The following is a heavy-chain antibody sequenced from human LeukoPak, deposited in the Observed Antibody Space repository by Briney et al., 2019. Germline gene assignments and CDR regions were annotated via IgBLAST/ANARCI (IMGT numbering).Heavy chain of an antibody. D-gene: IGHD6-13*01. V-gene: IGHV3-11*01. CDR3: AKAQQQLVTFDY. J-gene: IGHJ4*02. CDR1: GFTFSDCY. CDR2: ISRGGSTV. Sequence: GGSLRLSCAASGFTFSDCYMSWIRQAPGKGLEWVSYISRGGSTVYYADSVKDRFTISRDNAKNSLYLQMNSLTADDTAVYYCAKAQQQLVTFDYWGQGTLVTVSS.